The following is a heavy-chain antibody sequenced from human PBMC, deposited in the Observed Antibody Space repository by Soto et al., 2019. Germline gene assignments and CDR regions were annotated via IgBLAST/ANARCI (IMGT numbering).Heavy chain of an antibody. V-gene: IGHV3-21*01. CDR3: ASPGPTTVGAFDI. CDR2: ISSSSSYI. CDR1: GFTFSSYS. Sequence: EVQLVESGGGLVKPGGSLRLSCAASGFTFSSYSMNWVRQAPGQGLEWVSSISSSSSYIYYADSVKGRFTISRDNAKNSLYLEMNSLSAEDTAVYYCASPGPTTVGAFDIWGQGTMVTVSS. J-gene: IGHJ3*02. D-gene: IGHD4-17*01.